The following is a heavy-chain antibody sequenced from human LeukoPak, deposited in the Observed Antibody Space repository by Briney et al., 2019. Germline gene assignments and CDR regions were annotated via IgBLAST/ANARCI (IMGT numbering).Heavy chain of an antibody. D-gene: IGHD3-10*01. CDR3: ARGDLRGDY. V-gene: IGHV4-34*01. Sequence: SETLSLTRALYGASFSDHYWRWIRQPPGKGLEWMGEINHSGSTNYSPSLKSRVTISVDTSKNQFSLKLTSVTAADTAVYYCARGDLRGDYWGQGVLVTVSS. CDR1: GASFSDHY. J-gene: IGHJ4*02. CDR2: INHSGST.